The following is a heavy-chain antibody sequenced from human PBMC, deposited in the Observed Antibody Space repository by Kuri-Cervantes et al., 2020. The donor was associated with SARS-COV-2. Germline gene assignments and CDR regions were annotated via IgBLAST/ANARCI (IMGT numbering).Heavy chain of an antibody. CDR3: TRAGYDNSGYYYSLDF. CDR2: VYSSGST. D-gene: IGHD3-22*01. Sequence: SETLSLTCTVSGGSISSHYWSWIRQPPGKGLEWIGYVYSSGSTNYSPSLKSRVTMSVDTSKNQFSLKLTSVTAADTAVYYCTRAGYDNSGYYYSLDFWGQGTLVTVSS. V-gene: IGHV4-59*11. J-gene: IGHJ4*02. CDR1: GGSISSHY.